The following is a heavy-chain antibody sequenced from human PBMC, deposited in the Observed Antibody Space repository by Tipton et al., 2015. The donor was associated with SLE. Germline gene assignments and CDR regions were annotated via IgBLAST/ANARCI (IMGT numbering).Heavy chain of an antibody. CDR3: ARDPPSSYYYGMDV. CDR1: GYSISSGYY. V-gene: IGHV4-38-2*02. Sequence: LRLSCAVSGYSISSGYYWGWIRQPPGKGLEWIGSISGSGNIYYNPSLRSRVTISVDTSKNQFSLKLSSVTAADTAVYSCARDPPSSYYYGMDVWGQGATVTVSS. J-gene: IGHJ6*02. CDR2: ISGSGNI. D-gene: IGHD3-10*01.